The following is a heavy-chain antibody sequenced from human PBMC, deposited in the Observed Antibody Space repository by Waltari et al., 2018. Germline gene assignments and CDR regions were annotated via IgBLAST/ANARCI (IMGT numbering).Heavy chain of an antibody. CDR1: GFTFSSYR. J-gene: IGHJ3*01. CDR2: ITSSSSTM. D-gene: IGHD6-13*01. Sequence: EVQLVESGGGLVQPGGSLRLSCAASGFTFSSYRMNWVRQAPGQGLEWVSYITSSSSTMWYADSVRGRLTISRDNAKNSVYLQMNNLRAEDTAVYYCARERSAAGAFDVWGQGTMVTVSS. V-gene: IGHV3-48*04. CDR3: ARERSAAGAFDV.